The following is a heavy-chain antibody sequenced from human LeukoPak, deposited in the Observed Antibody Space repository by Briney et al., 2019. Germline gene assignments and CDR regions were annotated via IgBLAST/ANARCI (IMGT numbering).Heavy chain of an antibody. CDR1: GFTFSSFE. CDR3: AREDFEAFDI. J-gene: IGHJ3*02. Sequence: GGSLRLSCAASGFTFSSFEMNWVRQAPGKGLEWVSSIGGSGTSIYYADSVRGRFTISRDSAKNSLYLQMNSLRAEDTAMYYCAREDFEAFDIWGQGTMVTVSS. V-gene: IGHV3-21*01. D-gene: IGHD3-3*01. CDR2: IGGSGTSI.